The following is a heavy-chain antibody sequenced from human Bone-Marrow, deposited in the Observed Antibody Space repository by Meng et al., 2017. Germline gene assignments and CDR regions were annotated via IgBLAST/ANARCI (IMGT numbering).Heavy chain of an antibody. J-gene: IGHJ4*02. CDR2: IYYSGGT. Sequence: SETLSLTCTVSGGSISSSSYYWGWIRQPPGKGLAWIGSIYYSGGTYYNRSLQSRVTISVDTSKNQFSLKMSSVTAADTAVYYCARDMTTIDYWGQGTLVTVSS. V-gene: IGHV4-39*07. CDR3: ARDMTTIDY. CDR1: GGSISSSSYY. D-gene: IGHD4-11*01.